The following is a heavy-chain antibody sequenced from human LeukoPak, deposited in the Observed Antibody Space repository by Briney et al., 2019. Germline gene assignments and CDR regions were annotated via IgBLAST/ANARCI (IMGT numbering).Heavy chain of an antibody. D-gene: IGHD2-2*01. CDR3: AKGPIVVVPAPSDY. J-gene: IGHJ4*02. CDR1: GFTFSSYG. CDR2: ISGSGGST. V-gene: IGHV3-23*01. Sequence: PGGTLRLSCAASGFTFSSYGMSWVRQAPGKGLEWVSAISGSGGSTYYADSVKGRFTISRDNSKNTLYLQMNSLRAEDTAVYYCAKGPIVVVPAPSDYWGQGTLVTVSS.